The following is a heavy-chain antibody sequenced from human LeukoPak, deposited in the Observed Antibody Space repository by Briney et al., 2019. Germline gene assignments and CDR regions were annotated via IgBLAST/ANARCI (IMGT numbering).Heavy chain of an antibody. J-gene: IGHJ6*03. CDR3: ARDLIDGYYYYYMDV. CDR2: INHSGST. CDR1: GGSLSGYY. D-gene: IGHD5-24*01. V-gene: IGHV4-34*01. Sequence: SETLSLTCAVSGGSLSGYYWTWIRQPPGKGLEWIGEINHSGSTNYNPSLKSRVTISVDTSKNQFSLKLSSVTAADTAVYYCARDLIDGYYYYYMDVWGKGTTVTVSS.